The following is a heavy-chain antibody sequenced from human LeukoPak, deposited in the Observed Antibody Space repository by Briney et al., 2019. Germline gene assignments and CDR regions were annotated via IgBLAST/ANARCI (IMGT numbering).Heavy chain of an antibody. CDR3: ARASDPIVGARGYFDY. CDR2: ISSSSSYI. J-gene: IGHJ4*02. D-gene: IGHD1-26*01. Sequence: PSETLSLTCTVSGGSISNYYWTWVRQAPGKGLEWVSSISSSSSYIYYADSLKGRFTISRDNAKNSLYLQMNSLRAEDTAVYYCARASDPIVGARGYFDYWGQGALVTVSS. V-gene: IGHV3-21*01. CDR1: GGSISNYY.